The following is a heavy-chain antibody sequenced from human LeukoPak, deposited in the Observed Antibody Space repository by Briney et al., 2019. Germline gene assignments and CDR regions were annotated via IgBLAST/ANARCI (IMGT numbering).Heavy chain of an antibody. J-gene: IGHJ4*02. CDR3: AKEGATMVRGVIMREPYFDY. D-gene: IGHD3-10*01. Sequence: GGSLRLSCAASGFTFSSYAMSWVRQAPGKGLEWVSAISGSGGSTYYADSVKGRFTISRDNSKNTLYLQMNSLSAEDTAVYYCAKEGATMVRGVIMREPYFDYWGQGTLVTVSS. CDR2: ISGSGGST. CDR1: GFTFSSYA. V-gene: IGHV3-23*01.